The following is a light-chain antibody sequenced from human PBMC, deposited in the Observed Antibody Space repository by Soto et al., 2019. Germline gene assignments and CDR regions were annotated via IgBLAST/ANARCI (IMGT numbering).Light chain of an antibody. CDR3: NSYTSSGALM. V-gene: IGLV2-14*01. J-gene: IGLJ3*02. Sequence: QSALTQPASVSASPGQSITISCTGSSSDIGGYTYVSWYQHHPGKAPKLVIYEVTNRPSGVSSRFSGSKSGNTASLLISGLQAEDEADYYCNSYTSSGALMFAGGTKLTVL. CDR2: EVT. CDR1: SSDIGGYTY.